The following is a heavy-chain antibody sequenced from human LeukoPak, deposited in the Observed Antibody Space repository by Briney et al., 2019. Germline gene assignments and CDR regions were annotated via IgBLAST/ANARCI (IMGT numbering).Heavy chain of an antibody. CDR1: GFLLSNYW. V-gene: IGHV3-7*01. D-gene: IGHD2-15*01. CDR3: ARDRHQFGRLWYMDV. J-gene: IGHJ6*04. CDR2: LKYDGSEG. Sequence: PGGSLRLSCAGSGFLLSNYWMSWVRQAPGKGLEWVANLKYDGSEGHYVDSVKGRFTIHRDNAKNFLYLQMNSLGDEDTAVYYCARDRHQFGRLWYMDVWGRGTTVAVSS.